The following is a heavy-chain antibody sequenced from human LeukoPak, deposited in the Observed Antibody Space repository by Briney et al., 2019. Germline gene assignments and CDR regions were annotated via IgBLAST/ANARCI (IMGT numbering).Heavy chain of an antibody. CDR1: GGSITSGSYY. J-gene: IGHJ4*02. CDR2: IYTSGST. CDR3: ARDATYSGSYLVGLDY. D-gene: IGHD1-26*01. Sequence: SETLSLTCTVSGGSITSGSYYWSWIRQPAGKGLEWIGRIYTSGSTNYNPSLIGRVTISVDTSKNQFSLKLSSVTAADTAVYYCARDATYSGSYLVGLDYWGQGTLVTVSS. V-gene: IGHV4-61*02.